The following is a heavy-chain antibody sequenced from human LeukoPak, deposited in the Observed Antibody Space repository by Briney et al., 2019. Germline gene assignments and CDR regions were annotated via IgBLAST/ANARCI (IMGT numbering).Heavy chain of an antibody. Sequence: GGFLRLSCAASGFTFRNYLMNWVRQAPGKGLEWVSFISSTGGTIYYADSVKGRFTVSRDNGKNSLLLQMNSLRAEDTALYYCARGYSRAAFDIWGQGTMVTVSS. CDR2: ISSTGGTI. J-gene: IGHJ3*02. D-gene: IGHD2-15*01. V-gene: IGHV3-48*01. CDR1: GFTFRNYL. CDR3: ARGYSRAAFDI.